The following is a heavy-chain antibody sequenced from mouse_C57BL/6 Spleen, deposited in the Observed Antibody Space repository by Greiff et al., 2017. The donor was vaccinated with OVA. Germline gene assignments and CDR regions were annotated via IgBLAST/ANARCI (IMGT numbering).Heavy chain of an antibody. CDR1: GYTFTSYD. Sequence: QVQLQQSGPELVKPGASVKLSCKASGYTFTSYDINWVKQRPGQGLEWIGWIYPGDGSTKYNEKFKGKATLTVDTSSSTAYMELHSLTSEDSAVYFCARRSRGFAYWGQGTLVTVSA. CDR2: IYPGDGST. V-gene: IGHV1-85*01. J-gene: IGHJ3*01. CDR3: ARRSRGFAY.